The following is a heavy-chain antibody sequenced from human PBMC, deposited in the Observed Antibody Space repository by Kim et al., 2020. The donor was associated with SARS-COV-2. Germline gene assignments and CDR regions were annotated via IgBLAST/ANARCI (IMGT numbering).Heavy chain of an antibody. Sequence: ASVKVSCKASGYTFTGYYMHWVRQAPGQGLEWMGWINPNSGGTNYAQKFQGRVTMTRDTSISTAYMELSRLRSDDTAVYYCARVGRGYCSSTSCYDWYFDHWGRGTLVTVSS. J-gene: IGHJ2*01. CDR3: ARVGRGYCSSTSCYDWYFDH. CDR2: INPNSGGT. D-gene: IGHD2-2*01. V-gene: IGHV1-2*02. CDR1: GYTFTGYY.